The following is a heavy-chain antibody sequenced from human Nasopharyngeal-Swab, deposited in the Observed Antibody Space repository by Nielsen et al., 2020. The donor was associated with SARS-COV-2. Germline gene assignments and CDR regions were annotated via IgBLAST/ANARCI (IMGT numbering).Heavy chain of an antibody. CDR3: ARQQWLVYFDY. J-gene: IGHJ4*02. V-gene: IGHV4-59*08. CDR2: IYYTGST. Sequence: SETLSLTCTVSGVSISGYYWTWIRQPPGKGLEWIGYIYYTGSTNYNPSLKSRVTVSVDSSKNQFSLKLSSVTAADTAVYYCARQQWLVYFDYWGQGTLVTVSS. D-gene: IGHD6-19*01. CDR1: GVSISGYY.